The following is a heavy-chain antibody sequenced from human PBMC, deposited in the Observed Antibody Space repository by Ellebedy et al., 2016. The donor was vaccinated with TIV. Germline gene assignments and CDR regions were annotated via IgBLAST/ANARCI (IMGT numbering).Heavy chain of an antibody. CDR3: ARASRGSSSDY. J-gene: IGHJ4*02. Sequence: PGGSLRLSCAASGFTFSTYWMGWVRQAPGKGLEWVANIKKDGSEKYYVDSVKGRFTISRDNAKNSLYLQMNSLRVEDTAVYYCARASRGSSSDYWGQGSLVTVSS. V-gene: IGHV3-7*01. D-gene: IGHD6-6*01. CDR2: IKKDGSEK. CDR1: GFTFSTYW.